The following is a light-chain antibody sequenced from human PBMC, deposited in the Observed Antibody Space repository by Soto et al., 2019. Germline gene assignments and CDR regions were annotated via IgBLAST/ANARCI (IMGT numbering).Light chain of an antibody. V-gene: IGLV2-14*01. CDR2: DVT. CDR1: SRDVGGYIY. CDR3: SSYTTSSSYV. J-gene: IGLJ1*01. Sequence: SVLTHHASVSGSPGQSISISCTGTSRDVGGYIYGSWYQQHPGKAPKLMIYDVTSRPSGVSYRFSGSKSGNTASLTISGLQAEDEADYYCSSYTTSSSYVFGTGTTVT.